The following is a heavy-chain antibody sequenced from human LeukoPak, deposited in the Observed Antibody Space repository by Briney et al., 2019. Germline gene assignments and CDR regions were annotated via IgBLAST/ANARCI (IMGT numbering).Heavy chain of an antibody. CDR2: IKQDGSEK. V-gene: IGHV3-7*01. CDR1: GFTFSDHW. CDR3: ARDYDWYYYYMDV. Sequence: GGSLRLSCEASGFTFSDHWMSWVRQAPGKGLEWVANIKQDGSEKYYVDSVKGRFTISRDNAKNSLYLQMNSLRAEDTAVYYCARDYDWYYYYMDVWGKGTTVTVSS. D-gene: IGHD1-1*01. J-gene: IGHJ6*03.